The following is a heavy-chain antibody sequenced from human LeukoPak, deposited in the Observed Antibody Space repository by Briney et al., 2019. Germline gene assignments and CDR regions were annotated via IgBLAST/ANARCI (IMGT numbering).Heavy chain of an antibody. CDR3: AKSDHIAAATRLFDY. CDR1: GFTVGNYA. CDR2: ISGSGGTT. Sequence: GALRLSYAASGFTVGNYAMTSVREAPGKGQEWVSGISGSGGTTYYADSMRGRFTISRDNPENTLYLQMNSLRAEDTAVYYCAKSDHIAAATRLFDYWGQGTLVTVSS. D-gene: IGHD6-13*01. J-gene: IGHJ4*02. V-gene: IGHV3-23*01.